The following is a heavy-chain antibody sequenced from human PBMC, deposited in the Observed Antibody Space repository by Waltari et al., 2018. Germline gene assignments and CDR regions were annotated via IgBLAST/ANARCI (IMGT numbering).Heavy chain of an antibody. CDR1: GGSISSYY. D-gene: IGHD3-22*01. CDR2: IYTSGST. V-gene: IGHV4-4*07. Sequence: QVQLQESGPGLVKPSETLSLTCTVSGGSISSYYWSWIRQPAGKGLEWIGRIYTSGSTNYNPSLKIRFTMSVDTSKNQFSLKLSSVTAADTAVYYCAREFDYYDSSGCTHWGQGTLVTVSS. CDR3: AREFDYYDSSGCTH. J-gene: IGHJ4*02.